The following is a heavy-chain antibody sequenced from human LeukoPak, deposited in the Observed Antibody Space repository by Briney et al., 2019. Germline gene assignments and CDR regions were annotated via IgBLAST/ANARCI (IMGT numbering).Heavy chain of an antibody. J-gene: IGHJ4*02. V-gene: IGHV4-34*01. CDR1: GGSFSGYY. Sequence: PETLSLTCAVYGGSFSGYYWSWIRQPPGKGLEWIGEINHSGSTNYNPSLKSRVTISVDTSKNQFSLKLSSVTAADTAVYYCARGVRRAYYDFWSGYYFDYWGQGTLVTVSS. CDR2: INHSGST. D-gene: IGHD3-3*01. CDR3: ARGVRRAYYDFWSGYYFDY.